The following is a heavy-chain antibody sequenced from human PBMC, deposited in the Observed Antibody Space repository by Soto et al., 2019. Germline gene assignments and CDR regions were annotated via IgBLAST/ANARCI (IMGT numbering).Heavy chain of an antibody. Sequence: SETLSLTCTVSGGSISSYYWSWIRQPPGKVLEWIGYIYYSGSTNYNLSLKSRVTISVDTSKNQFSLKLSSVTAADTAVYYCARSSQYSYDSSEGNFDSWGRGTLVTVSS. J-gene: IGHJ4*02. CDR3: ARSSQYSYDSSEGNFDS. CDR2: IYYSGST. CDR1: GGSISSYY. D-gene: IGHD3-22*01. V-gene: IGHV4-59*12.